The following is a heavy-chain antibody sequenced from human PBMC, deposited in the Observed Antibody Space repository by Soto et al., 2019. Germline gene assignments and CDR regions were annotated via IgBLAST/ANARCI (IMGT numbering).Heavy chain of an antibody. J-gene: IGHJ5*02. CDR2: IFYSGRIGST. D-gene: IGHD2-21*02. CDR1: GGSISSYD. CDR3: ARTALGWFAP. V-gene: IGHV4-59*01. Sequence: PSETLSLTCSVSGGSISSYDWSWIRQPPGKGLEWIGYIFYSGRIGSTNYNPSLKSRVTISVDTSKNQFSLKLSSVTAADTAVYYCARTALGWFAPWGQGTLVTVSS.